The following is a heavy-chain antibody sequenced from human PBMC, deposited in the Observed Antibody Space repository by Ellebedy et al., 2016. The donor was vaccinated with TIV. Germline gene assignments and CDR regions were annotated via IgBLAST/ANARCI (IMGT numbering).Heavy chain of an antibody. CDR1: GFTFGDYA. D-gene: IGHD6-13*01. CDR2: IRSKAYGGTT. CDR3: TRERGKSGAAAGTD. J-gene: IGHJ4*02. Sequence: GGSLRLXCTASGFTFGDYAMSWFRQAPGKGLEWVGFIRSKAYGGTTEYAASVKGRFTISRDDSKSIAYLQMNSLKTEDTAVYYCTRERGKSGAAAGTDWGQGTLVTVSS. V-gene: IGHV3-49*03.